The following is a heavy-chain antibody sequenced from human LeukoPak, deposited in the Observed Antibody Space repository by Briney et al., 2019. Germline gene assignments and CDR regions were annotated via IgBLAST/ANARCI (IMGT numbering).Heavy chain of an antibody. D-gene: IGHD3-22*01. Sequence: PGGSLRLSCAASGFTFSSYSMNWVRQAPGKGLEWVSSISSSSSYIYYADSVKGRFTISRDNAKNSLYLQMNSLRAEDTAVYYCARDLFYYHDSSGYEENWFDPWGQGTLVTVSS. CDR2: ISSSSSYI. CDR3: ARDLFYYHDSSGYEENWFDP. V-gene: IGHV3-21*01. J-gene: IGHJ5*02. CDR1: GFTFSSYS.